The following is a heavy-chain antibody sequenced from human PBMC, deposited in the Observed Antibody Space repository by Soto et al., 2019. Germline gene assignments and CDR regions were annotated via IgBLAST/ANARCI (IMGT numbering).Heavy chain of an antibody. Sequence: ASVKVSCKASGYTFTSHGISWVRQAPGQGLEWLGWISTYNSRTHYAQKVQGRVTMTTDTSTSTAYLDLRSLTFDDTAVYYCARARYCASPSGYKHYYYGMDTCGQGTTVTVS. J-gene: IGHJ6*02. CDR2: ISTYNSRT. D-gene: IGHD2-2*02. V-gene: IGHV1-18*04. CDR3: ARARYCASPSGYKHYYYGMDT. CDR1: GYTFTSHG.